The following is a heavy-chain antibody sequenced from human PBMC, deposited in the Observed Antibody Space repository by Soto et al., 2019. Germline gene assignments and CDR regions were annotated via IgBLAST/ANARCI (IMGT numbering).Heavy chain of an antibody. CDR2: ISTYSGNT. Sequence: ASVKVSCKTSGYTFSSYSINWVRQAPGQGLEWMAWISTYSGNTHYAERVQGRVTVTLDKSARTAFMEMRGLTSGDTAVYFCARDNGYYDLWGQGTLVTVS. V-gene: IGHV1-18*04. J-gene: IGHJ4*02. CDR1: GYTFSSYS. CDR3: ARDNGYYDL.